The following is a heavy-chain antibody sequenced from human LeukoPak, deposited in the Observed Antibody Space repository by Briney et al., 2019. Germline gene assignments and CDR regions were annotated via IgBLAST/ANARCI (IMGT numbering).Heavy chain of an antibody. D-gene: IGHD6-19*01. V-gene: IGHV3-48*03. CDR1: GFTFSSHE. CDR2: ISSSAGRI. Sequence: GGSLRLFCAASGFTFSSHEMNWVRQAPGKGLEWVSYISSSAGRIDYADSVKGRFTISRDNARNSLYLQMDSLRAEDTGVYYCARELEASGFDPWGQGTLVTVSS. CDR3: ARELEASGFDP. J-gene: IGHJ5*02.